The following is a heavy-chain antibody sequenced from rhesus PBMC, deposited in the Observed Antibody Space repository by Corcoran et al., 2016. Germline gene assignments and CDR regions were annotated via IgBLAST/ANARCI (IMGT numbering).Heavy chain of an antibody. Sequence: QVQLQQWGEGLVKPSEPLSLPCAVYGGSISGYYYWSWIRQHHGKGLEWSGYIYGNRGGHNYNPSLKHRVTISKETSKNQFSRKLSSVTVADTVVYYCAREAGAGNRYGLDSWGQGVVVTVSS. CDR2: IYGNRGGH. V-gene: IGHV4-73*01. CDR1: GGSISGYYY. D-gene: IGHD6-25*01. CDR3: AREAGAGNRYGLDS. J-gene: IGHJ6*01.